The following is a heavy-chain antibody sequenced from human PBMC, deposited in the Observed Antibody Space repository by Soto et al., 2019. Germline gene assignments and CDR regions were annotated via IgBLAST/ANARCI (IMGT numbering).Heavy chain of an antibody. J-gene: IGHJ4*02. Sequence: SETLSLTCAVYGGSFSGYYWSWIRQPPGKGLEWIGEINHSGSTNYNPSLKSRVTISVDTSKNQFSLKLSSVTAADTAVYYCARGPLWYYCDSSGYYCWGQGTLVTVSS. CDR2: INHSGST. D-gene: IGHD3-22*01. V-gene: IGHV4-34*01. CDR3: ARGPLWYYCDSSGYYC. CDR1: GGSFSGYY.